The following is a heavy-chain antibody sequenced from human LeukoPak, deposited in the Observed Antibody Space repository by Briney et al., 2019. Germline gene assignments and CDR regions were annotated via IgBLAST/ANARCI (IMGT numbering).Heavy chain of an antibody. J-gene: IGHJ4*02. V-gene: IGHV3-21*01. CDR3: ARGGWGTGTDY. CDR1: GFTFSTYS. Sequence: GGSLRLSCAASGFTFSTYSMNWVRQAPGKGLEWVSSISSSSSYIFYADSVKGRFTISRDNAKNSLYLQMNSLRAEDTAVYYCARGGWGTGTDYWGQGTLVTVSS. CDR2: ISSSSSYI. D-gene: IGHD1-1*01.